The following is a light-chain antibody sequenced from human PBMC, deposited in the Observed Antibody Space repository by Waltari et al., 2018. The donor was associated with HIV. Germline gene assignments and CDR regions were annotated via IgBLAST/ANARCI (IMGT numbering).Light chain of an antibody. V-gene: IGLV2-8*01. J-gene: IGLJ1*01. Sequence: QSALTQPPSASGSAGQSVTISCTGGSDDVGRYDYVSWYQHHPGTAPKVIIYDVNERPSGVPDRFSGFKSGNTASLTVSGLQAEDEADYYCSSYAGGSNFVFGTGTKVTVV. CDR2: DVN. CDR1: SDDVGRYDY. CDR3: SSYAGGSNFV.